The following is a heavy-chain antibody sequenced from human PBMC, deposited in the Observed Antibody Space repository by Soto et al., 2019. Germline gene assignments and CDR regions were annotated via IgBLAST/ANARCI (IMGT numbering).Heavy chain of an antibody. D-gene: IGHD2-21*02. CDR1: AFSLSTGGVG. J-gene: IGHJ6*02. V-gene: IGHV2-5*02. Sequence: QITLKESGPTLVKPTQTLTLTCTFSAFSLSTGGVGVGWIRQPPGKALEWLALIYWDDDKRYSPSLRSRPTITKDTSKNLVVLTMTDMDPVDTATYYCIQSRCGGDCLQSYASYYYYGMDVWGQGTTVTVSS. CDR3: IQSRCGGDCLQSYASYYYYGMDV. CDR2: IYWDDDK.